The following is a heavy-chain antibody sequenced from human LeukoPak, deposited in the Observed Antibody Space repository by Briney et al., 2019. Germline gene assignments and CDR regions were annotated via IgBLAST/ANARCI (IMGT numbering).Heavy chain of an antibody. D-gene: IGHD2-15*01. V-gene: IGHV1-69*05. Sequence: SVKVSCKASGGTFSSYAISWVRQAPGQGLEWTGGIIPIFGTPNYAQKFLGRVTITTDESTSTAYMELSSLRSEDTAVYYCARDCSGGSCVFDSWGQGTLVTVSS. CDR2: IIPIFGTP. CDR3: ARDCSGGSCVFDS. J-gene: IGHJ4*02. CDR1: GGTFSSYA.